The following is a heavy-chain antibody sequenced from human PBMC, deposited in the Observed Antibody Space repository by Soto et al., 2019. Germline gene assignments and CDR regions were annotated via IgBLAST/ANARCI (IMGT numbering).Heavy chain of an antibody. D-gene: IGHD5-12*01. V-gene: IGHV1-3*01. CDR3: VREESDYDGNWFDP. Sequence: ASVKVSCKASGYTFTSYAMHWVRPAPGQRLEWMGWINAGNGNTKYSQKFQGRFTISRDNSKNTLYLQMNSLRAEDTAMYYCVREESDYDGNWFDPWGQGTLVTVSS. CDR1: GYTFTSYA. J-gene: IGHJ5*02. CDR2: INAGNGNT.